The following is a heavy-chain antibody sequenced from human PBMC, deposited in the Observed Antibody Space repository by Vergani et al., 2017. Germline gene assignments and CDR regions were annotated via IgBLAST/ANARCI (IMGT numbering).Heavy chain of an antibody. Sequence: EVQLLESGGGLVQPGGSLRLSCAASGFTFSSYAMSWVRQAPEKGLEWVSTISGSGGSTYYADSVKGRFTISRDNFKKTLYLQMNSLRAEDTAVYYCAKGEPTYYYDSSGSSNWFDPWGQGTLVTVSS. V-gene: IGHV3-23*01. CDR2: ISGSGGST. CDR1: GFTFSSYA. J-gene: IGHJ5*02. D-gene: IGHD3-22*01. CDR3: AKGEPTYYYDSSGSSNWFDP.